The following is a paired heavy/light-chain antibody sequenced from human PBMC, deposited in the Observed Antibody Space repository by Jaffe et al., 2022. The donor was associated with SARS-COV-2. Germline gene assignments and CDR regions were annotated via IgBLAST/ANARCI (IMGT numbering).Light chain of an antibody. CDR1: QSISSSY. J-gene: IGKJ2*01. V-gene: IGKV3-20*01. Sequence: ESVLTQSPGTLSLSPGERATLSCRAGQSISSSYLAWYQQKRGQAPRLLIYGASTRATGIPDRFSGSGSGTDFTLTISRLEPEDFAVYYCQQYGRSPEMYTFGQGTKLEI. CDR2: GAS. CDR3: QQYGRSPEMYT.
Heavy chain of an antibody. CDR1: GFTFSEYA. CDR3: AKDGYSRNGVWDYSES. Sequence: EVQLLESGGGLVQPGGSLRLSCVASGFTFSEYAMTWVRQAPGKGLEWVSGIGGPGTDTYYADSVKGRFIISRDNSKNTLDLQMISLRAEDTAVYFCAKDGYSRNGVWDYSESWGQGTLVIVSS. CDR2: IGGPGTDT. D-gene: IGHD2-8*01. V-gene: IGHV3-23*01. J-gene: IGHJ4*02.